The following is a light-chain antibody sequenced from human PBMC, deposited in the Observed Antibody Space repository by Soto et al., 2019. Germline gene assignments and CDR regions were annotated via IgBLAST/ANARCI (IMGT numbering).Light chain of an antibody. CDR2: EVS. J-gene: IGLJ2*01. CDR1: SSDIGGYNY. Sequence: QSALTQPPSASGSPGQSVTISCTGTSSDIGGYNYVSWYQQHPGKAPKLIIYEVSNRPSGVPDHFSGSKSGNTASLTVSGLQADDEADYYCTSYAGSNNLVFGGGTKLTVL. CDR3: TSYAGSNNLV. V-gene: IGLV2-8*01.